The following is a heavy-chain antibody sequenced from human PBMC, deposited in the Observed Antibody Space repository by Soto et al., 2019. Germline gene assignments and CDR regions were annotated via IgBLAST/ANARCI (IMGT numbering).Heavy chain of an antibody. CDR2: INHSGST. V-gene: IGHV4-34*01. D-gene: IGHD3-10*01. CDR1: GGSFSGYY. J-gene: IGHJ6*03. CDR3: ARATHYYGSESRYYYYYMDV. Sequence: SETLSLTCAVYGGSFSGYYWSWIRQPPGKGLEWIGEINHSGSTNYNPSLESRVTISVDTSKNQFSLKLSSVTAADTAVYYCARATHYYGSESRYYYYYMDVWGKGTTVTVSS.